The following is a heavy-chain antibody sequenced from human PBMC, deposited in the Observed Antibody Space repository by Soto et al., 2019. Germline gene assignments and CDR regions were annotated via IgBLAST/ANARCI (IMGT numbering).Heavy chain of an antibody. CDR3: VRVGLVGSNSLTHAWFDP. CDR2: IYPGDSYT. V-gene: IGHV5-51*01. D-gene: IGHD2-8*02. Sequence: PVESLTISCMDSGYTFTSHGIVWVRQMPGKGLEWMGIIYPGDSYTRYSPSFQGQVTISADKSIRTAYLQWNSLKASDTAMYYCVRVGLVGSNSLTHAWFDPWGPGTMVTVSS. J-gene: IGHJ5*02. CDR1: GYTFTSHG.